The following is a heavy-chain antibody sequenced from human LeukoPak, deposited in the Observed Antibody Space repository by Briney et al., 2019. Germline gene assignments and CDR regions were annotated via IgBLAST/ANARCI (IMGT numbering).Heavy chain of an antibody. V-gene: IGHV3-23*01. J-gene: IGHJ4*02. D-gene: IGHD3-22*01. CDR3: AKDINDPCPYYDSSGYYNY. CDR2: ISGSGGST. CDR1: GFTFSSYA. Sequence: PGGSLRLSCAASGFTFSSYAMSWVRQAPGKGLEWVSAISGSGGSTYYADSLKGRFTIARDNSKTPLYLQMNSLRAEDTAVYYCAKDINDPCPYYDSSGYYNYWGQGTLVTVSS.